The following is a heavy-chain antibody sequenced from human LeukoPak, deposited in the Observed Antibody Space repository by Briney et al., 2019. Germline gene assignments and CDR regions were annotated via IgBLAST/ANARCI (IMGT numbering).Heavy chain of an antibody. CDR2: ISYDGSNK. V-gene: IGHV3-30-3*01. CDR3: ARSYYDFWSGYTTSGLPY. Sequence: PGRSLRLSCAASGFTFSSYAMHWVRQAPGKGLEWVAVISYDGSNKYYADSVKGRFTISRDNSKNTLYLQMNSLRAEDTAVYYCARSYYDFWSGYTTSGLPYWGQGTLVTVSS. CDR1: GFTFSSYA. J-gene: IGHJ4*02. D-gene: IGHD3-3*01.